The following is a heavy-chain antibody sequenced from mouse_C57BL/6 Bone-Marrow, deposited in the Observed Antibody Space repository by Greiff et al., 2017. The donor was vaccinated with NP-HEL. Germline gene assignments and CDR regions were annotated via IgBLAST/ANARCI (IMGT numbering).Heavy chain of an antibody. J-gene: IGHJ1*03. V-gene: IGHV5-4*01. CDR1: GFTFSSYA. CDR2: ISDGGSYT. Sequence: EVNVVESGGGLVKPGGSLKLSCAASGFTFSSYAMSWVRQTPEKRLEWVATISDGGSYTYYPDNVKGRFTISRDNAKNNLYLQMSHLKSEDTAMYYCARERRSTADVWGTGTTVTVSS. CDR3: ARERRSTADV. D-gene: IGHD1-2*01.